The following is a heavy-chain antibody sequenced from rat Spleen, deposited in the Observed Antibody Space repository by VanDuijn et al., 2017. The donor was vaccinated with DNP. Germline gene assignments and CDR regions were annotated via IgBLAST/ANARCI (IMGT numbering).Heavy chain of an antibody. CDR2: ISTGGVNT. CDR1: GFTFSNYY. CDR3: ARPFYSSSHSYFDF. Sequence: EVQLVESGGGLVQPGRSMKLSCATSGFTFSNYYMAWVRQAPTEGLEWVASISTGGVNTYYRDSVKGRFTISRDNAKSTLYLQMDSLRSEETATYYCARPFYSSSHSYFDFWGPGTMVTVSS. D-gene: IGHD1-2*01. V-gene: IGHV5S11*01. J-gene: IGHJ1*01.